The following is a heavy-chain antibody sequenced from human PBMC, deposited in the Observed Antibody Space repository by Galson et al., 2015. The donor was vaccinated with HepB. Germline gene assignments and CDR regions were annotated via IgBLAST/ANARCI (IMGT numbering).Heavy chain of an antibody. CDR3: ARGAFGVFIN. D-gene: IGHD3-3*01. CDR1: GYSISSSNW. CDR2: IYYSGST. Sequence: TLSLTCAVSGYSISSSNWWGWIRQPPGKGLEWRGDIYYSGSTYYNPSLKSRVTMSVDTSKNQFSLKLSSVTAVDTAVYYCARGAFGVFINWGQGTLVTVSS. J-gene: IGHJ4*02. V-gene: IGHV4-28*02.